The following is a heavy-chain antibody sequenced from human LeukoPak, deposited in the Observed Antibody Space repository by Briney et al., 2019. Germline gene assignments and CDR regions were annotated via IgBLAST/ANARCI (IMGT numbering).Heavy chain of an antibody. J-gene: IGHJ3*02. CDR3: VRYYDPPVGDAFDI. D-gene: IGHD3-22*01. CDR2: IKPGGTEK. CDR1: GFTFGGDW. Sequence: PGGSLRLSCVASGFTFGGDWMSWFRQAPGKGLEWVANIKPGGTEKYYVDSVKGRFTISRDNAKNSLYLQLNSLRAEDTAVYYCVRYYDPPVGDAFDIWGPGTMVTVSS. V-gene: IGHV3-7*01.